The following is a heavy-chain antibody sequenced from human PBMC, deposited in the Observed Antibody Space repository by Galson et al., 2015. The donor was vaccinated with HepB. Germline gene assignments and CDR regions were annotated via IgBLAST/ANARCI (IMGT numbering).Heavy chain of an antibody. Sequence: SLRLSCAASGFTFSDYYMSWIRQAPGKGLEWVSYISSSSSYTNYADSVKGRFTISRDNAKNSLYLQMNSLRAEDTAVYYCARAAEYQGLTGTTRGIGYYYYGMDVWGQGTTVTVSS. D-gene: IGHD1-20*01. CDR2: ISSSSSYT. V-gene: IGHV3-11*05. J-gene: IGHJ6*02. CDR3: ARAAEYQGLTGTTRGIGYYYYGMDV. CDR1: GFTFSDYY.